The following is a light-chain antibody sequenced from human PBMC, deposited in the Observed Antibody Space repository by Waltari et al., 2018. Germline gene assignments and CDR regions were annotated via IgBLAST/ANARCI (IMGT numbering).Light chain of an antibody. V-gene: IGKV4-1*01. CDR1: QNILYSANNKNY. CDR3: QQYYTIPIT. J-gene: IGKJ5*01. Sequence: DTVITQSPNSLAVSLGERATINCTSSQNILYSANNKNYLAWYQQKPGQPPKLLLYWASTRASGVPDRFSGSGSGTDFTLTISSLRTEDVAVYYCQQYYTIPITFGQGTRLEIK. CDR2: WAS.